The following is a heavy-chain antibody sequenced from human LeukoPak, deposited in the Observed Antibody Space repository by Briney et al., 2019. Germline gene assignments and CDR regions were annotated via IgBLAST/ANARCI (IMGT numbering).Heavy chain of an antibody. CDR1: GGSITSLY. V-gene: IGHV4-59*11. CDR3: ARGYNDNSGYSNPFDY. D-gene: IGHD3-22*01. J-gene: IGHJ4*02. CDR2: VHHSGST. Sequence: PSETLSLTCTVSGGSITSLYWSWLRQSPGKGLEWIGYVHHSGSTNYNPSLKSRVTISIDTSKNQFSLKLSPVTAADTAVYYCARGYNDNSGYSNPFDYWGQGTLVTVSS.